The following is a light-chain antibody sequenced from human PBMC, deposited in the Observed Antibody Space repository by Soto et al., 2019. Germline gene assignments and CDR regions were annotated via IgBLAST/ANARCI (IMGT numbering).Light chain of an antibody. V-gene: IGKV4-1*01. CDR2: WAS. CDR1: QSVLYTPNAKNY. CDR3: QQYYSTRLT. J-gene: IGKJ4*01. Sequence: DIVMTQSPEDLAGSLGERATINCKSSQSVLYTPNAKNYLAWYQQKPGQPPRLLIYWASSREPGVPDRFSGSGSGTDFTLTISSXQAEDVAVYFCQQYYSTRLTFGGGTKVDTK.